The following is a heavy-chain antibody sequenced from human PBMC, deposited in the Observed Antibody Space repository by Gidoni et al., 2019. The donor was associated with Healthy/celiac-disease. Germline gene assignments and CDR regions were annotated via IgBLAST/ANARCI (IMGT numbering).Heavy chain of an antibody. J-gene: IGHJ4*02. CDR3: AHRRYSSSWYGPFDY. V-gene: IGHV2-5*02. CDR2: ISWDDDK. CDR1: GFSLSTSGVG. D-gene: IGHD6-13*01. Sequence: TLKESAPTLVTPTQTLTLTCTFSGFSLSTSGVGVGWIRQPPGKALEWLALISWDDDKRYSPSLKSRLTITKDTYKNQVVRTMTNMDPVDTATDYCAHRRYSSSWYGPFDYWGQGTLVTVSS.